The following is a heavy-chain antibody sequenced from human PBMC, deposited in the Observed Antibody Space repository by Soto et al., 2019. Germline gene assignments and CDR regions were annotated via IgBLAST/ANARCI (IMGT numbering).Heavy chain of an antibody. CDR2: IGYDGTKQ. V-gene: IGHV3-30*02. Sequence: QVQLVESGGGVVQAGGSLRLSCATSGLTFSHCGFHWVRQAPGKGLEWVAFIGYDGTKQYYADSVKGRFTITRDNSKNTLYLGLNSLGSDDSAVYFCGRDEGAPRTYYLDIWGQVALVTVSS. CDR3: GRDEGAPRTYYLDI. CDR1: GLTFSHCG. J-gene: IGHJ4*02.